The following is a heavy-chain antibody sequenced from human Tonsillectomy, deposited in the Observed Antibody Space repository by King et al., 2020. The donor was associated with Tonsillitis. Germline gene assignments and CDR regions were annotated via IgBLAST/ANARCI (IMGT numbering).Heavy chain of an antibody. CDR1: GGSISSSSYY. V-gene: IGHV4-39*01. CDR3: ARRGFWSGYFDY. D-gene: IGHD3-3*01. J-gene: IGHJ4*02. Sequence: QLQESGPGLVKPSETLSLTCTVSGGSISSSSYYWGWIRQPPGKGLEWIGSIYYSGSTYYNPSLKSRVTISVDTSKNQFSLKLSSVTAADTAVYYCARRGFWSGYFDYWGQGTLVTVSS. CDR2: IYYSGST.